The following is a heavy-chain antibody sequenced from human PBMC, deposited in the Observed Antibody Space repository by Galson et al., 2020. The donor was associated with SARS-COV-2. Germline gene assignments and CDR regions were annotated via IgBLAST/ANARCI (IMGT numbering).Heavy chain of an antibody. Sequence: ASVKVSCKASGYTFTSYDINWVRQATGQGLEWMGWTNPNSGNTGYAQKFQGRVTMTRNTSISTAYMELSSLRSEDTAVYYCARGGLSITIFYYYYYMDVWGKGTTVTVSS. CDR2: TNPNSGNT. CDR1: GYTFTSYD. CDR3: ARGGLSITIFYYYYYMDV. V-gene: IGHV1-8*01. J-gene: IGHJ6*03. D-gene: IGHD3-3*01.